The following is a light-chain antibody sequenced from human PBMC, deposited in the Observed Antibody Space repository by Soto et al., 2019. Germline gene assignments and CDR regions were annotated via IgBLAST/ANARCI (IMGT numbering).Light chain of an antibody. CDR2: GNS. Sequence: QSALTQPPSVSGAPGQRVTIACTGSSSNIGAGYDVHWYQQLPGTAPKLLIYGNSNRPSGVPDRFSGSKSGTSASLAITGLQTEDEAEYYCQSYDSSLSGAVFGGGTQLTVL. J-gene: IGLJ7*01. V-gene: IGLV1-40*01. CDR3: QSYDSSLSGAV. CDR1: SSNIGAGYD.